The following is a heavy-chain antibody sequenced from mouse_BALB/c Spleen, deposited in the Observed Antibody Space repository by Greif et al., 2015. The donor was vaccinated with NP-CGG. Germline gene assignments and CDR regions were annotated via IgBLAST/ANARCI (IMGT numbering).Heavy chain of an antibody. CDR2: IRNKANGYTT. V-gene: IGHV7-3*02. D-gene: IGHD3-2*01. CDR3: ARRQLGPGGFDY. Sequence: EVKLMESGGGLVQPGGSLRLSCATSGFTFTDYYMSWVRQPPGKALEWLGFIRNKANGYTTEYSASVKGRFTISRDNSQSILYLQMNTLRAEDSATYYCARRQLGPGGFDYWGQGTTLTVSS. J-gene: IGHJ2*01. CDR1: GFTFTDYY.